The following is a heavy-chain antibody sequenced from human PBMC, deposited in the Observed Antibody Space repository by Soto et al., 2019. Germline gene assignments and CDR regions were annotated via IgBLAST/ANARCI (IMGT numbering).Heavy chain of an antibody. CDR1: GYTFTSYY. V-gene: IGHV1-46*03. CDR3: ASDYYGSGSFYYYYYGMDV. D-gene: IGHD3-10*01. J-gene: IGHJ6*02. Sequence: QVQLVQSGAEVKKPGASVKVSCKASGYTFTSYYMHWVRQAPGQGLEWMGIINPGGGSTSYAQKFQGRVTMTRDTSTSTVYMELSSLRSEDTAVYYCASDYYGSGSFYYYYYGMDVWGQGTTVTVSS. CDR2: INPGGGST.